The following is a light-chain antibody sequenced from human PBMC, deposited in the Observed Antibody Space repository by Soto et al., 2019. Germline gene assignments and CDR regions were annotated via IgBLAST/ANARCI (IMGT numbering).Light chain of an antibody. J-gene: IGKJ1*01. CDR3: QQYYSYPQT. CDR2: AAS. CDR1: QGISSY. V-gene: IGKV1-8*01. Sequence: AIRMTQSPSSLSASTGDRVTMTCRASQGISSYLAWYQQKPGKAPKLLNYAASTLQSGVPSRFSGSGSGTDFTLTISCLQSEDFATYYCQQYYSYPQTFGQGTKVEIK.